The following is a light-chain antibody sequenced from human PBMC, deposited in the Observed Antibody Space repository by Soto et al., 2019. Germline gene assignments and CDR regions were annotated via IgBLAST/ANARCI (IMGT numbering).Light chain of an antibody. J-gene: IGLJ1*01. CDR3: CSYAGSSSYV. CDR2: TVT. Sequence: QSALTQPRSVSGPPGQTVTISRTGTSSDVGGYNHASWYQQHPGKAPKLMIYTVTKRPSGVPDRFSGSKSDNTASLTISGLQADDEADYYCCSYAGSSSYVFGTGTKVTVL. V-gene: IGLV2-11*01. CDR1: SSDVGGYNH.